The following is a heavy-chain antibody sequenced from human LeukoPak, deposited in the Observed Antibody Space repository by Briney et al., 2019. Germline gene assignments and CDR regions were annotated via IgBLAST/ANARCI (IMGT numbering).Heavy chain of an antibody. CDR3: TKESGRWR. Sequence: PGGSLRLSCAASGFTFSSYAMSWVRQAPGKGLDWIGRISSKSDGGTTDYAASMTGRFTISRDDSRDTLYLQMNNLKIEDTGVYYCTKESGRWRWGQGILVTVSS. V-gene: IGHV3-15*01. CDR2: ISSKSDGGTT. D-gene: IGHD6-25*01. CDR1: GFTFSSYA. J-gene: IGHJ4*02.